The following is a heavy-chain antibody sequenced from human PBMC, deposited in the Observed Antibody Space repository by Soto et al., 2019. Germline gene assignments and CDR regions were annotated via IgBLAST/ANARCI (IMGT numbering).Heavy chain of an antibody. J-gene: IGHJ4*02. CDR2: IIPIFGTA. CDR3: ARDKDYDSSGYYTPAYFDY. CDR1: GGTFSSYA. Sequence: SVKVSCKASGGTFSSYAISWVRQAPGQGLEWMGGIIPIFGTANYAQKFQGRVTITADESTSTAYMELSSLRSEDTAVYYCARDKDYDSSGYYTPAYFDYWGQGTLVTVSS. D-gene: IGHD3-22*01. V-gene: IGHV1-69*13.